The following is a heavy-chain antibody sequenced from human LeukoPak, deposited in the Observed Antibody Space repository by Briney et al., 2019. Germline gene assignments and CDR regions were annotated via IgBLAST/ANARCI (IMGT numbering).Heavy chain of an antibody. D-gene: IGHD4-17*01. Sequence: GGSLRLSCAASGFTVSSNYMSWVRQAPGKGLEWVSVIYSGGSTYYADSVKGQFTISRDNSKSTVYLQMNSLRADDTAVYYCAKERQTGDYFTSDFWGQGTLVTVSS. CDR3: AKERQTGDYFTSDF. J-gene: IGHJ4*02. CDR2: IYSGGST. CDR1: GFTVSSNY. V-gene: IGHV3-53*01.